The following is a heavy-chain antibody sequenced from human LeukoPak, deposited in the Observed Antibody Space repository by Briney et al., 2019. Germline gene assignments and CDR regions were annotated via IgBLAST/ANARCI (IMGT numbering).Heavy chain of an antibody. CDR3: ARGVTY. J-gene: IGHJ4*02. CDR2: INSDGTTT. Sequence: GGSLRLSCAASGFTLSTYWMHWVRQAPGKGLVWVSRINSDGTTTTYADSVKGRFTISRDNAKNTLYLQMNSLRAEDTAVYYCARGVTYWGQGTLVTVSS. CDR1: GFTLSTYW. D-gene: IGHD2-8*01. V-gene: IGHV3-74*01.